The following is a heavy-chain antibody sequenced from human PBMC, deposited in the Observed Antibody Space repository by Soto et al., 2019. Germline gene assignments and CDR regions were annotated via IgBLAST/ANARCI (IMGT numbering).Heavy chain of an antibody. CDR3: TRGGVIVVATAQFHL. Sequence: ASVKVSCKASGYIFTNYYMHWVRQAPGQGLEWMGTINAGGGYTTYAQRFQGRVTMTRDTSTSTVSMELSSPRYEDTALYYCTRGGVIVVATAQFHLWGQGTLVTVS. J-gene: IGHJ5*02. CDR2: INAGGGYT. CDR1: GYIFTNYY. D-gene: IGHD2-21*02. V-gene: IGHV1-46*03.